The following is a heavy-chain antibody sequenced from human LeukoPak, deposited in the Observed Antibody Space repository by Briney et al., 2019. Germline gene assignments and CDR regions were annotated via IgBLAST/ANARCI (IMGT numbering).Heavy chain of an antibody. CDR1: GFTFSSYS. D-gene: IGHD3-9*01. V-gene: IGHV3-48*02. CDR3: AREKEYYDILTGYYPGYYYYGMDV. Sequence: GGSLRLSCAASGFTFSSYSMNWVRQAPGKGLEWVSYISSSSSTIYYADSVKGRFTISRDNAKNSLYLQMNSLRDEDTAVYYCAREKEYYDILTGYYPGYYYYGMDVWGQGTTFTASS. CDR2: ISSSSSTI. J-gene: IGHJ6*02.